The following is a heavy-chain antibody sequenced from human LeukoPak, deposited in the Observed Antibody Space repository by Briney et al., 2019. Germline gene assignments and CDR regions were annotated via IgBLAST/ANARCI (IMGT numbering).Heavy chain of an antibody. CDR3: ARDLNRAFDY. CDR1: GGSISSSNYY. J-gene: IGHJ4*02. D-gene: IGHD3-10*01. CDR2: IYYSGST. Sequence: SETLSLTCTVSGGSISSSNYYWGWIRQSPGKGLEWIGTIYYSGSTSYNPSLKSRVTISVDTSKNQFSLKLNSVTAADTAVYYCARDLNRAFDYWGQGTLVTVSS. V-gene: IGHV4-39*07.